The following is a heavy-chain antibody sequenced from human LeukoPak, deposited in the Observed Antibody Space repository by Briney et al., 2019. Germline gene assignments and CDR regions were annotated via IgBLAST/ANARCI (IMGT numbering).Heavy chain of an antibody. CDR3: ARGTGYYDSSGYYSSLHAFDI. V-gene: IGHV3-21*01. CDR1: GFTFSSYS. Sequence: VGSLRLSCAASGFTFSSYSMNWVRQAPGKGLEWVSSISSSSSYIYYADSVKGRFTISRDDAKNSLYLQMNSLRAEDTAVYYCARGTGYYDSSGYYSSLHAFDIWGQGTMVTVSS. CDR2: ISSSSSYI. J-gene: IGHJ3*02. D-gene: IGHD3-22*01.